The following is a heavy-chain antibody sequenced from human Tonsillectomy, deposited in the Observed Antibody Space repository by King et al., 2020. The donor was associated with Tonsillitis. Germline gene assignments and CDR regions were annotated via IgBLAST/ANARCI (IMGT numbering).Heavy chain of an antibody. D-gene: IGHD2-2*01. J-gene: IGHJ3*01. Sequence: VQLVESGGGLVKPGGSLRLSCAASGFTFSDYSMNWVRQAPGKGLEWVSTITRSSTYIYYADPVRGRFNISRDNAENSLYLQMNSLRGEDTAVYYCARDWARLTICDSTNCPDAFDLWGQGTMVTVSS. CDR1: GFTFSDYS. CDR3: ARDWARLTICDSTNCPDAFDL. V-gene: IGHV3-21*01. CDR2: ITRSSTYI.